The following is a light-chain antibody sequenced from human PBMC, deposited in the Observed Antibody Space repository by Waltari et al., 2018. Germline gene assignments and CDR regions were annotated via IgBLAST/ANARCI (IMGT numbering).Light chain of an antibody. CDR2: DVV. CDR1: AGDIAGDTR. CDR3: CTYVGTYTL. J-gene: IGLJ2*01. Sequence: HSALTQPPSVSGSPGQSVTISCTAPAGDIAGDTRVAWYQLHPGKAPKLIIYDVVRRPSGVPDRFSGSKSANTASLTISGLRTDDEADYYCCTYVGTYTLFGGGTKVTVL. V-gene: IGLV2-11*01.